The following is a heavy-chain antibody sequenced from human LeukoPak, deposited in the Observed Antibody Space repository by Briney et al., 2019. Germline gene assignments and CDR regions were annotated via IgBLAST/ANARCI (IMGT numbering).Heavy chain of an antibody. J-gene: IGHJ4*02. CDR2: IKQDGSEK. CDR3: ARPFLYYGSGSYSYYFDY. Sequence: GGSLRLSCAASGFTFSSYWMSWVRQAPGKGLEWVANIKQDGSEKYYVDSVKGRFTISRDNAKNSLYLQMNSLRAEDTAVYYCARPFLYYGSGSYSYYFDYWGRGTLVTVSS. CDR1: GFTFSSYW. V-gene: IGHV3-7*01. D-gene: IGHD3-10*01.